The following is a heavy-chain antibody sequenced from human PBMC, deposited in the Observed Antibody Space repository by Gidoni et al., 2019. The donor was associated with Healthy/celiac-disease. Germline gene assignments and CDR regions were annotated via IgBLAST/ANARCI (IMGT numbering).Heavy chain of an antibody. D-gene: IGHD3-22*01. CDR3: ARAPIPDYYDSSGYYFDY. J-gene: IGHJ4*02. CDR1: GYTFTSYY. Sequence: QVQLVQSGAEVKKPGASVKVSCKASGYTFTSYYMHWVRQAPGQGLEWMGIINPSGGSTSYAQKFQGRVTMTRDTSTSTVYMELSSLRSEDTAVYYCARAPIPDYYDSSGYYFDYWGQGTLVTVSS. CDR2: INPSGGST. V-gene: IGHV1-46*01.